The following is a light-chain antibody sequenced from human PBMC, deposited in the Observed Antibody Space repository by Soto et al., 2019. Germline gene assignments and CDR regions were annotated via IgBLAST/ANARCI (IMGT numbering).Light chain of an antibody. V-gene: IGKV3-20*01. Sequence: EIVLTQSPGTLSLSPGERATLSCRASQSVSSSYLAWYQQKPGQAPRLLIYGASSRATGIPDRFSGSGSGTDFTLTISRLEPEDFAVYYCQQYGSSPYDFGQGPSWRSN. CDR1: QSVSSSY. J-gene: IGKJ2*01. CDR2: GAS. CDR3: QQYGSSPYD.